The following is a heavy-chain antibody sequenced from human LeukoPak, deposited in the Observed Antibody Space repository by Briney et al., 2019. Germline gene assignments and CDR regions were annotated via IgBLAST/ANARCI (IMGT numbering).Heavy chain of an antibody. CDR1: GFTFDDYA. CDR3: AKDISSSSGPMDV. V-gene: IGHV3-43D*03. Sequence: GGSLRPSCAASGFTFDDYAMHWVRQAPGKGLEWVSLISWDGGSTCYADSVKGRFTISRDNSKNSLYLQMNSLRAEDTALYYCAKDISSSSGPMDVWGKGTTVTVSS. D-gene: IGHD6-13*01. CDR2: ISWDGGST. J-gene: IGHJ6*03.